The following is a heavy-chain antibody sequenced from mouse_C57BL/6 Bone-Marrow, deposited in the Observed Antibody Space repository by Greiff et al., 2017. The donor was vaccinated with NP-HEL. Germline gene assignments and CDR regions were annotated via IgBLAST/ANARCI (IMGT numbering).Heavy chain of an antibody. CDR2: IYPSASET. Sequence: QVQLQQPGAELVRPGSSVKLSCKASGYTFTSYWMDWVKQRPGQGLEWLGNIYPSASETHYNQKFQDKATLTVDKSSSTAYMQLSSLTSEDSAVYYCALNYYAMDYWGQGTSVTVSS. CDR3: ALNYYAMDY. J-gene: IGHJ4*01. V-gene: IGHV1-61*01. CDR1: GYTFTSYW.